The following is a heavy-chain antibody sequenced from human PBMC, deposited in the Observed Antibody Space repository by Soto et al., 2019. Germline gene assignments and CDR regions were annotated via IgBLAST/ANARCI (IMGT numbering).Heavy chain of an antibody. J-gene: IGHJ4*02. D-gene: IGHD3-3*01. V-gene: IGHV1-18*01. Sequence: ASVKVSCKASGYTFTSYGISWVRQAPGQGLEWMGWISAYNGNTNYAQKLQGRVTMTTDTSTSTAYMELRSLRSDDTAVYYCARDPRSFWSGYQDYFDYWGQGTLVTVSS. CDR3: ARDPRSFWSGYQDYFDY. CDR1: GYTFTSYG. CDR2: ISAYNGNT.